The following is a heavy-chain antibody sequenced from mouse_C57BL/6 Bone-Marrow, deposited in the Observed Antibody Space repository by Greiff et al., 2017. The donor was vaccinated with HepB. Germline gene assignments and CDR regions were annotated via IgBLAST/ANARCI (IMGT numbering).Heavy chain of an antibody. Sequence: EVQLQESGPGLVKPSQSLSLTCSVTGYSITSGYYWNWIRQFPGNKLEWMGYISYDGSNNYNPSLKNRISITRDTSKNQFFLKLNSVTTEDTATYYCARDELGDGWGQGTTLTVSS. CDR3: ARDELGDG. V-gene: IGHV3-6*01. J-gene: IGHJ2*01. CDR1: GYSITSGYY. CDR2: ISYDGSN. D-gene: IGHD3-3*01.